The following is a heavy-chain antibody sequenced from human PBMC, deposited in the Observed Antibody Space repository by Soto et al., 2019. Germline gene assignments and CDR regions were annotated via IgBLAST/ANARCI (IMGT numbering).Heavy chain of an antibody. CDR1: GVTFSNYA. CDR3: ARDLLGFGYTYGGV. CDR2: IIPIDATV. D-gene: IGHD3-10*01. Sequence: QVQLVQSGAEVKKPGSSVKVSCKASGVTFSNYALISWVRQAPGQGLEWMGGIIPIDATVNYAQKFQGRITITADEATNTAYMDLGSLRSEDTAVYYCARDLLGFGYTYGGVWGQGTTVTVSS. J-gene: IGHJ6*01. V-gene: IGHV1-69*12.